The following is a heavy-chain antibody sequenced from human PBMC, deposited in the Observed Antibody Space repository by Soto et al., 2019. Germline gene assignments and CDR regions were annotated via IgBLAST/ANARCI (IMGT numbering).Heavy chain of an antibody. Sequence: PGVSPSQPCEALCFSFGKARMNWVRQAPGKGLVWIGRIKSKTDGGTTDYAAPVKGRFTISRDDSKNTLYLQMNSLKTEDTAVYYCTTGHMQAIFGVVDHYYYYGMDVWGQGTTVTVSS. CDR1: CFSFGKAR. D-gene: IGHD3-3*01. CDR2: IKSKTDGGTT. CDR3: TTGHMQAIFGVVDHYYYYGMDV. J-gene: IGHJ6*02. V-gene: IGHV3-15*07.